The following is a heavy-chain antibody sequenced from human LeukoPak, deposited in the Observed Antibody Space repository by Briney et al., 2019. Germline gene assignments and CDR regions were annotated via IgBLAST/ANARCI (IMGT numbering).Heavy chain of an antibody. CDR2: ISGSGGST. V-gene: IGHV3-23*01. J-gene: IGHJ4*02. D-gene: IGHD2-2*01. CDR1: GFTFSSYA. CDR3: ARFSGYCSSTSCTPGD. Sequence: PGGSLRLSCAASGFTFSSYAMSWVRQAPGKGLEWVSAISGSGGSTYYADSVKGRFTISRDNAKNSLYLQMNSLRAEDTAVYYCARFSGYCSSTSCTPGDWGQGTLVTVSS.